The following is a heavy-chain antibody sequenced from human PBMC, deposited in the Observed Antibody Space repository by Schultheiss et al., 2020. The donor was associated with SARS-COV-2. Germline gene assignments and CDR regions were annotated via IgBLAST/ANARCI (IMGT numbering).Heavy chain of an antibody. CDR2: INHSGNT. D-gene: IGHD4-17*01. CDR3: AAHDFGDYAFDY. V-gene: IGHV4-34*01. CDR1: GGSFSGYY. Sequence: SQTLSLTCAVDGGSFSGYYWTWVRQTPGKGLEWIGRINHSGNTYYNPSLKSRVTISVDTSKRQFSLRLTSVTAADTAVYYCAAHDFGDYAFDYWGQGTLVTVSS. J-gene: IGHJ4*02.